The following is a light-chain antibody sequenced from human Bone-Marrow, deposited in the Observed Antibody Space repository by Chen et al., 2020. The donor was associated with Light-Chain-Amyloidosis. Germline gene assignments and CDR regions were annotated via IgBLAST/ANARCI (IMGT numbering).Light chain of an antibody. Sequence: QSVLNQPPSASGTPGQRVIISCSGSSSTIGNNYVYWYQQLPGTAPKLLIYNNSQRPSGVPDRISGSKSGTSASLAISGLRSEDESGYYCAAWDDSLSIWVFGGGTKVTVL. CDR1: SSTIGNNY. CDR3: AAWDDSLSIWV. CDR2: NNS. V-gene: IGLV1-47*01. J-gene: IGLJ3*02.